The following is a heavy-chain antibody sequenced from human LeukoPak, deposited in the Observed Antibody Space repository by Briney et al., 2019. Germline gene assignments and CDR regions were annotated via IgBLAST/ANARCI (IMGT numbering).Heavy chain of an antibody. CDR3: AKGASSGWLLYWFDP. CDR1: GFIFSSYG. J-gene: IGHJ5*02. D-gene: IGHD6-19*01. Sequence: PGGSLRLSCAASGFIFSSYGMHWVRQVPGKGLGWVTFIQYDGSNKYYADSVKGRFTISRDNSKNTLYLQIDSLRAEDTAVYYCAKGASSGWLLYWFDPWGQGTLVTVSS. V-gene: IGHV3-30*02. CDR2: IQYDGSNK.